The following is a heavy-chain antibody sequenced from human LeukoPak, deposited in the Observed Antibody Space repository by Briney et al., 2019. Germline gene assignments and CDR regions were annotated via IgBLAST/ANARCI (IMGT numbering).Heavy chain of an antibody. CDR3: ARGSPVAAAGTAYFHH. Sequence: APVKVSCKASGYTFTDYYMHWVRQAPGQGLEWMGWINPNSGDTNFAQEFQGWVTMTRDTSISTAYIELSRSRSGDTAMYYCARGSPVAAAGTAYFHHWGQGTLVTVSS. CDR2: INPNSGDT. D-gene: IGHD6-13*01. V-gene: IGHV1-2*04. CDR1: GYTFTDYY. J-gene: IGHJ1*01.